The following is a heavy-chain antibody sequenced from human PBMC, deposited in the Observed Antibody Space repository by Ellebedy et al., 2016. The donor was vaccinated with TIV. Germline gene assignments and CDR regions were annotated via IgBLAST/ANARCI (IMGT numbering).Heavy chain of an antibody. V-gene: IGHV4-59*08. CDR1: GGSISHYY. J-gene: IGHJ6*02. D-gene: IGHD3-3*01. CDR3: ARHVEMEWLLSPVYGLDV. Sequence: SETLSLTCTVSGGSISHYYWSWIRQPPGKGLGWIGYIYYTGSTHYNPSLKSRVTVSVDTSKNQFSLKLSSVTAADTAVYYCARHVEMEWLLSPVYGLDVWGQGTTVTVSS. CDR2: IYYTGST.